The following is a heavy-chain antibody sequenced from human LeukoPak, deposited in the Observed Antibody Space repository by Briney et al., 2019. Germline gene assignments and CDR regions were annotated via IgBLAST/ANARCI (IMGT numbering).Heavy chain of an antibody. Sequence: SETLSLTCTVSGGSISSYYWSWIRQPPGKGLEWIGYIYYSGGTNYNPSLKSRVIISVDTSKNQFSLKLSSVTAADTAVYYCARGHYDSSGFPDYWGQGTLVTVSS. V-gene: IGHV4-59*01. CDR1: GGSISSYY. J-gene: IGHJ4*02. CDR2: IYYSGGT. D-gene: IGHD3-22*01. CDR3: ARGHYDSSGFPDY.